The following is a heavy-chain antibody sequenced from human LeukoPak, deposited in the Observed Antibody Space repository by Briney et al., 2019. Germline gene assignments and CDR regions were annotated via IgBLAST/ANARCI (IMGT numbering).Heavy chain of an antibody. Sequence: GGSLRLSCAASGFTFSSYAMHWVRQAPGKGLEWVAVISYDGSNKYYADSVKGRFTISRDNSKNTLYLQMNSLRAEDTAVYYCAKSRRGSYFYGDAFDIWGQGTMVTVSS. CDR2: ISYDGSNK. CDR3: AKSRRGSYFYGDAFDI. V-gene: IGHV3-30-3*02. CDR1: GFTFSSYA. D-gene: IGHD1-26*01. J-gene: IGHJ3*02.